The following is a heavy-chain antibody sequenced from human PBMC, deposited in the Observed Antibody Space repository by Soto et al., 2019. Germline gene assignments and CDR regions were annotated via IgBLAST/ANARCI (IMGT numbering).Heavy chain of an antibody. J-gene: IGHJ5*02. CDR2: ISYDGSNK. D-gene: IGHD6-13*01. Sequence: GGSLRLSCAASGFTFSHYAMHWVRQVPGKGLEWVTFISYDGSNKYYADSVKGRFTVSRDNSKNTLYLQMNSLRTEDTAVYYCARDKSPYSFTWPNNRLDPWGQGTLVTVSS. V-gene: IGHV3-30-3*01. CDR1: GFTFSHYA. CDR3: ARDKSPYSFTWPNNRLDP.